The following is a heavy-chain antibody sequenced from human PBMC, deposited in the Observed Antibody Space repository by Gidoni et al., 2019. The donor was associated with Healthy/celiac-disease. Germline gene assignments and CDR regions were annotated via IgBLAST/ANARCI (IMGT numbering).Heavy chain of an antibody. D-gene: IGHD3-10*01. J-gene: IGHJ4*02. V-gene: IGHV1-69*01. CDR3: ARGSLTMVRGVISIDY. CDR2: IIPIFGTA. CDR1: GGTFSSSA. Sequence: QVQLVQSGAEVKKPGSSVKVSCKASGGTFSSSAISWVRQAPGQGLEWMGGIIPIFGTANYAQKFQGRVTITADESTSTAYMELSSLRSEDTAVYYCARGSLTMVRGVISIDYWGQGTLVTVSS.